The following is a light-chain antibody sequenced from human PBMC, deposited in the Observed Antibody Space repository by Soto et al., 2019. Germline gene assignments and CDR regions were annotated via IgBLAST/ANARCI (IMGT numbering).Light chain of an antibody. CDR3: QQYGSSPPT. V-gene: IGKV3-15*01. CDR1: QSVRSN. CDR2: GAS. Sequence: EIVMTQSPVTLSVSPGERATLFCRASQSVRSNLAWYQQKPGQAPRLLIYGASTRATGFPARFSGSGSGTEFTLTISSLQSEDFALYYCQQYGSSPPTFGQGTKVDIK. J-gene: IGKJ1*01.